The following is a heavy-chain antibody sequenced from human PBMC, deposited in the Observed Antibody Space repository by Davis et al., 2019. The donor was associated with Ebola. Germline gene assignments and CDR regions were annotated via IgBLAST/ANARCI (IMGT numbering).Heavy chain of an antibody. CDR3: ARGAARYCSSTSCYRGTRWFDP. V-gene: IGHV4-39*01. J-gene: IGHJ5*02. CDR2: IYYSGST. D-gene: IGHD2-2*02. Sequence: GSLRLSCTVSGGSISSSSYYWGWIRQPPGKGLEWIGSIYYSGSTYYNPSLKSRVTISVDTSKNQFSLKLSSVTAADTAVYYCARGAARYCSSTSCYRGTRWFDPWGQGTLVTVSS. CDR1: GGSISSSSYY.